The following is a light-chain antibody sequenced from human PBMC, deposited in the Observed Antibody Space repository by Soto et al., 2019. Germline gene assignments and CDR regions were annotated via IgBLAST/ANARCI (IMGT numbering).Light chain of an antibody. CDR3: LQRSIGFT. CDR2: GAS. J-gene: IGKJ3*01. CDR1: QSVGSY. Sequence: EIVLTQSPATSPLSQGEVATLSCRASQSVGSYLAWYQQKPGQAPRPLIYGASKRAPGVSARFSGSGSGTDFTLTISSLEPEDFAVYHCLQRSIGFTFGPGTKVDIK. V-gene: IGKV3-11*01.